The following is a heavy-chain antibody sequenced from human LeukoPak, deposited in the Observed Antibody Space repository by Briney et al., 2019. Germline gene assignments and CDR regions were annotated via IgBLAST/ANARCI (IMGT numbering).Heavy chain of an antibody. CDR2: FDPEDGET. J-gene: IGHJ4*02. CDR1: GYTLTELS. Sequence: ASVKVSCKVSGYTLTELSMHWVRQAPGKGLEWMGGFDPEDGETIYAQKFQGRVTMTEDTSTDTAYMELSSLRSEDTAVYYCARAHRGGYYDSSGSPDYWGQGTLVTVSS. D-gene: IGHD3-22*01. CDR3: ARAHRGGYYDSSGSPDY. V-gene: IGHV1-24*01.